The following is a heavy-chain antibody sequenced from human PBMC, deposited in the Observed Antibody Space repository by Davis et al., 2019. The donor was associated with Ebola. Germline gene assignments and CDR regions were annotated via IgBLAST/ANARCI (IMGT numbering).Heavy chain of an antibody. CDR2: ISSSGSTI. J-gene: IGHJ6*02. D-gene: IGHD6-19*01. CDR3: ARLEYSSGWPLYRYYYYGMDV. Sequence: PGGSLRLSCAASGFTFSDYYMSWIRQAPGKGLEWVSYISSSGSTIYYADSVKGRFTISRDNAKNSLYLQMNSLRAEDTAVYYCARLEYSSGWPLYRYYYYGMDVWGQGTTVTVSS. CDR1: GFTFSDYY. V-gene: IGHV3-11*04.